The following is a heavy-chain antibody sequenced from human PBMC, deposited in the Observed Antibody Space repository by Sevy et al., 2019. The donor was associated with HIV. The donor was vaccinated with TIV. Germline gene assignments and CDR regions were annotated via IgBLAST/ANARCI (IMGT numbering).Heavy chain of an antibody. D-gene: IGHD6-13*01. J-gene: IGHJ3*02. V-gene: IGHV3-30*18. Sequence: GGSLRLSCAASGFTFSSYGMHWVRQAPGKGLEWVAVISYDGSNKYYADSVKGRLTISRDNSKNTLYLQMNSLRAEDTAVYYCAKWGLAAAGQPDAFDIWGQGTMVTVSS. CDR3: AKWGLAAAGQPDAFDI. CDR1: GFTFSSYG. CDR2: ISYDGSNK.